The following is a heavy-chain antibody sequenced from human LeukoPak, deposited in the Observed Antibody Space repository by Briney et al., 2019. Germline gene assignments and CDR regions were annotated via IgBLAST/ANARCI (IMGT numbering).Heavy chain of an antibody. CDR3: ARSNYGAGNDYFDS. D-gene: IGHD3-10*01. J-gene: IGHJ4*02. V-gene: IGHV1-69*04. Sequence: ASVKVSCKPSGGTFSTYAFSWVRQAPGQGLEWMGRTLPKLDIINYAQKFQDRVTITADKSTNTAYMELSRLRSEDTAVYYCARSNYGAGNDYFDSWGQGALITVSS. CDR2: TLPKLDII. CDR1: GGTFSTYA.